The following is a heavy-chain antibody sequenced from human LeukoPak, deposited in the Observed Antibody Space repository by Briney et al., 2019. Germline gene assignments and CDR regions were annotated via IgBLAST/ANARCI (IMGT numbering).Heavy chain of an antibody. Sequence: GGSLRLSCAASRLTLRSFSSYWMHWVRPGPGQGLVWDSYVNNDGSGTYYADSVKGRFTVSRDNAKNTLYLQMNSLRVEDTALYYCARGGFRGATPDYWGQGTLVTVSS. CDR2: VNNDGSGT. CDR1: RLTLRSFSSYW. J-gene: IGHJ4*02. V-gene: IGHV3-74*01. D-gene: IGHD1-26*01. CDR3: ARGGFRGATPDY.